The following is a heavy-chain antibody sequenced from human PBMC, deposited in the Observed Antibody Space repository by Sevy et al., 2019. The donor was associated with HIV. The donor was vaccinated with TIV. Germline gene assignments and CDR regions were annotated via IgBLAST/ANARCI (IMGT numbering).Heavy chain of an antibody. Sequence: GGSLRLSCVASGFTFTNYWISWVRQTPGKGLEWVATIKQDESEKYYLYSVKGRFGISRDNGKKSVSLQMNGLSAEDTALYYCAREVGGYNWRPYYFDSWGQGTLVTVSS. CDR1: GFTFTNYW. CDR2: IKQDESEK. D-gene: IGHD5-12*01. V-gene: IGHV3-7*01. J-gene: IGHJ4*02. CDR3: AREVGGYNWRPYYFDS.